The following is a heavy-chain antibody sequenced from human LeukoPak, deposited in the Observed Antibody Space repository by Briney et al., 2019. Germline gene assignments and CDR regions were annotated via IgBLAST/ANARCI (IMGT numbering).Heavy chain of an antibody. CDR1: GFTFSSYS. CDR2: ISSSSSYI. J-gene: IGHJ4*02. V-gene: IGHV3-21*01. D-gene: IGHD3-10*01. Sequence: PGGSLRLSCAVSGFTFSSYSMSWVRQAPGKGLEWVSSISSSSSYIYNADSVKGRFTISRDNAKNSLFLQMNSLRAEDTAVYYCARLGSGSTLDCWGQGILVTVSS. CDR3: ARLGSGSTLDC.